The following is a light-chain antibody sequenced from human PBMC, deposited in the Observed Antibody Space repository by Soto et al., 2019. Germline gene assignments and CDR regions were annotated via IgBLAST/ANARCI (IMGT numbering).Light chain of an antibody. CDR1: QSISNN. J-gene: IGKJ2*01. CDR3: QQYNNWPYT. CDR2: GAS. Sequence: EIVMTQSPDTLSVSPGESATLSCRARQSISNNLAWYQQKPGQAPRLLLYGASTRTTGIPARFSGSGSGTEFTLTISSLQSEDFAVYYCQQYNNWPYTFAPGNKLEI. V-gene: IGKV3-15*01.